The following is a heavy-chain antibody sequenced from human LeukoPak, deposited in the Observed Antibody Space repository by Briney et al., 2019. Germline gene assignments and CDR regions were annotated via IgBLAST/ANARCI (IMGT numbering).Heavy chain of an antibody. CDR1: GFTFSSYA. V-gene: IGHV3-66*01. CDR3: ARGGSYFDISGYYFY. CDR2: IYSGGST. Sequence: QPGGSLRLSCAASGFTFSSYAMSWVRQAPGKGLEWVSIIYSGGSTSYADSVKGRFTISRDNSKNTLYLQMNSLRTEDTAVYYCARGGSYFDISGYYFYWGQGTLVTVSS. D-gene: IGHD3-22*01. J-gene: IGHJ4*02.